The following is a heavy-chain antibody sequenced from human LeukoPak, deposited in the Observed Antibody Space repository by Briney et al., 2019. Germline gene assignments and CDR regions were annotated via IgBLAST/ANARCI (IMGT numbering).Heavy chain of an antibody. CDR2: IYTSGST. D-gene: IGHD6-13*01. CDR3: ASWVAAAGVPEGWFDP. CDR1: GGSISSGSYY. V-gene: IGHV4-61*02. Sequence: PSETLSLTCTVSGGSISSGSYYWSWIRQPAGKGLEWIGRIYTSGSTNYNPSLKSRVTISVDTSKNQFSLKLSSVTAADTAVYYCASWVAAAGVPEGWFDPWGQGTLVTVSS. J-gene: IGHJ5*02.